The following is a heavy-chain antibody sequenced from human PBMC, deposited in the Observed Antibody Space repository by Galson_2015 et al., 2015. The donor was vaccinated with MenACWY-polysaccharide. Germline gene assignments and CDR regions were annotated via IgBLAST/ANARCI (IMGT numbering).Heavy chain of an antibody. CDR1: GFTFSSYG. CDR3: ARASSTDGWAVLDY. D-gene: IGHD1-26*01. J-gene: IGHJ4*02. V-gene: IGHV3-33*01. Sequence: SLRLSCAASGFTFSSYGMHWVRQAPGKGLEWVAVIWYDGSNKYYADSVKGRFTISRDNSKNTLYLQVNSLRDEDTAVYYCARASSTDGWAVLDYWGQGTLVTVSS. CDR2: IWYDGSNK.